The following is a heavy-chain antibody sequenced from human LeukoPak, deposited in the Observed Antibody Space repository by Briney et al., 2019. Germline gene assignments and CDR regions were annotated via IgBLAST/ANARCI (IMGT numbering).Heavy chain of an antibody. CDR2: INPRDGST. D-gene: IGHD2-21*02. J-gene: IGHJ3*02. CDR1: AYTFTSYY. CDR3: ARSHIAVGTAPQGAFDI. Sequence: ASVKVSCKASAYTFTSYYMHWVRQAPGQGLEWMGIINPRDGSTTYAQNFQGRVTMTRDTSTSTLYMELSSLRSEDTAVYYCARSHIAVGTAPQGAFDIWGQGTLVTVSS. V-gene: IGHV1-46*01.